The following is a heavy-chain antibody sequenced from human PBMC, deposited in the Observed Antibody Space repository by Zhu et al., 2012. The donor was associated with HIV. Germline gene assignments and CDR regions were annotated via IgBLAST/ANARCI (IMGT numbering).Heavy chain of an antibody. CDR2: IRSKANNYAT. CDR1: GFTFSGSA. J-gene: IGHJ6*02. CDR3: TRMSPRGYYYYYAMDV. Sequence: EVQLVESGGDLVQRGGSLKLSCVASGFTFSGSAIHWVRQASGKGLEWVGHIRSKANNYATAYAASVKGRFSISRDDSKNMAFLQMNSLKTEDTAVYCCTRMSPRGYYYYYAMDVWAKGPRSPSP. V-gene: IGHV3-73*02.